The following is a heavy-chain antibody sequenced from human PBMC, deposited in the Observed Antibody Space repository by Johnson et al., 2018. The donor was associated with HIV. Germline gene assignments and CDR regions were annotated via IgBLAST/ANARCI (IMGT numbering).Heavy chain of an antibody. CDR2: ISYDGSNK. J-gene: IGHJ3*02. Sequence: VQLVESGGGVVQPGRSLRLSCAASGFTFSSYGMHWVRQAPGKGLEWVAVISYDGSNKYYADSVKGRFTISRDNAKNSLYLQINSLRAEDTAVYYCAREMAWEDAFDIWGQGTMVTVSS. D-gene: IGHD5-24*01. CDR1: GFTFSSYG. V-gene: IGHV3-30*03. CDR3: AREMAWEDAFDI.